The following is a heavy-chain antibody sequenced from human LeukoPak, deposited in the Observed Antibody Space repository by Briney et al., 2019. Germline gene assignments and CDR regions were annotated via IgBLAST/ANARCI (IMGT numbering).Heavy chain of an antibody. CDR2: ISDIGSI. V-gene: IGHV4-59*12. Sequence: SETLSLTCTVSGGSISSYYWSWIRQPPGKGLEWIAYISDIGSINYNPSLKSRVTISVDTSKNQFSLKLSSVTAADTAVYYCARGVSTLYYYYYGMDVWGQGTTVTVSS. J-gene: IGHJ6*02. CDR1: GGSISSYY. CDR3: ARGVSTLYYYYYGMDV.